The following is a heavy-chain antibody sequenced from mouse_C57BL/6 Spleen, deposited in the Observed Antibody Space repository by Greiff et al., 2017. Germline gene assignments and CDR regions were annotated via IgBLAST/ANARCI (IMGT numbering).Heavy chain of an antibody. CDR3: ARNYYGSSWYFDV. J-gene: IGHJ1*03. Sequence: VQLQQPGAELVRPGSSVKLSCKASGYSFTSYCMHWVKQRPIQGLEWIGNIDPSDSETYYNQKFKDQATLTVDKSSSTAYMQLSSLTSEDYAVYYYARNYYGSSWYFDVWGTGTTVTVSS. CDR2: IDPSDSET. CDR1: GYSFTSYC. V-gene: IGHV1-52*01. D-gene: IGHD1-1*01.